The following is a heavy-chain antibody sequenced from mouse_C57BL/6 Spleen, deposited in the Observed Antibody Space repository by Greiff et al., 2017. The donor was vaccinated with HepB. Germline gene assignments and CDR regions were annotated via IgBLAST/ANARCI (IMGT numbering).Heavy chain of an antibody. V-gene: IGHV1-4*01. CDR1: GYTFTSYT. CDR2: INPSSGYT. J-gene: IGHJ1*03. Sequence: VQLVESGAELARPGASVKMSCKASGYTFTSYTMHWVKQRPGQGLEWIGYINPSSGYTKYNQKFKDKATLTADKSSSTAYMQLSSLTSEDSAVYYCAKGYSNYDWYFDVWGTGTTVTVSS. D-gene: IGHD2-5*01. CDR3: AKGYSNYDWYFDV.